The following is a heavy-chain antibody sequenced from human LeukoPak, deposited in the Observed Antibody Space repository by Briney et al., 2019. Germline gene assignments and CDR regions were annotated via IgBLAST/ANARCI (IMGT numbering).Heavy chain of an antibody. Sequence: ASVKVSCKASGGTLSSYAISWVRQAPGQGLEWMGGIIPIFGTANYAQKSQGRVTITADESTSTAYMELSSLRSEDTAVYYCARDEGGGYNQWDYWGQGTLVTVSS. CDR1: GGTLSSYA. V-gene: IGHV1-69*01. CDR3: ARDEGGGYNQWDY. J-gene: IGHJ4*02. CDR2: IIPIFGTA. D-gene: IGHD5-24*01.